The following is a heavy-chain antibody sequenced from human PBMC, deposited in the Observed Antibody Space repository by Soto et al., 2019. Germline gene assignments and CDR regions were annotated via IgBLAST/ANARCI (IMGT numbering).Heavy chain of an antibody. CDR3: ARRSYGADYYFDY. CDR1: GYSFTSYW. Sequence: PGESLKISCKGPGYSFTSYWISWVRQMPGKGLEWMGRIDPSDSYTNYSPSFQGHVTISADKSISTAYLQWSSLKASDTAMYYCARRSYGADYYFDYWGQGTLVTVSS. CDR2: IDPSDSYT. J-gene: IGHJ4*02. D-gene: IGHD5-18*01. V-gene: IGHV5-10-1*01.